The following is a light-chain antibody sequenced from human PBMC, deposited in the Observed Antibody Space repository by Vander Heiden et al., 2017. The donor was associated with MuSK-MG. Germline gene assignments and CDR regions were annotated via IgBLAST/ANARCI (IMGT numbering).Light chain of an antibody. Sequence: SYVLTQPPSVSVAPGETARITCGGDTIGGKSVHWYQQKPGQAPVLVIYYDNERPSGIPERFSGSNSGDTATLTISRVDAGDEADYYCQVWDSDSDHPVFGAGTKVTDL. J-gene: IGLJ1*01. V-gene: IGLV3-21*04. CDR2: YDN. CDR1: TIGGKS. CDR3: QVWDSDSDHPV.